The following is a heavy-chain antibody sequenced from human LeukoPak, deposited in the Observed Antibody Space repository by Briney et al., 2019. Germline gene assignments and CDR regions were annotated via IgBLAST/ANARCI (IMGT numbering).Heavy chain of an antibody. CDR1: GHSISSYY. CDR3: ARGLGYYGSGSSQFDY. Sequence: PSDTLSLTCTVCGHSISSYYWRWIRQPPGKGLEWIGYIYYSGGTHYNPSLKSRVTISVDTSKNQFSLKVTSVTAADTAVYYCARGLGYYGSGSSQFDYWGQGTLVSVSS. J-gene: IGHJ4*02. CDR2: IYYSGGT. V-gene: IGHV4-59*07. D-gene: IGHD3-10*01.